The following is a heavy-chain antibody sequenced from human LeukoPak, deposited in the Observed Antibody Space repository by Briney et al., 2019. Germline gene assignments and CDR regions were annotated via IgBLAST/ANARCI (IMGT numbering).Heavy chain of an antibody. Sequence: SETLSLTCTVSGGSISSGDYYWSWIRQPPGKGLEWLGYIHYSGSTYYNPSLKSRVTISVDTSKNRFSLKLSSVTAADTAVYYCARARITGTPPFDYWGQGTLVTVSS. D-gene: IGHD1-7*01. CDR2: IHYSGST. V-gene: IGHV4-30-4*08. CDR3: ARARITGTPPFDY. CDR1: GGSISSGDYY. J-gene: IGHJ4*02.